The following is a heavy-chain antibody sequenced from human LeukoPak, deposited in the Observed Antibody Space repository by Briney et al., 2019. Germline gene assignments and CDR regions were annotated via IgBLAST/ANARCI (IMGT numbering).Heavy chain of an antibody. Sequence: SQTLSLTCAVSGGSISSGGYSWSWIRQPPGKSLEWVVYIYHSGSTYYNPSLKSRVTIPVDRSKNQFSLKLSSVTAADTAVYYCARGYCSSTSCYAGMDVWGQGTTVTVSS. J-gene: IGHJ6*02. CDR1: GGSISSGGYS. V-gene: IGHV4-30-2*01. D-gene: IGHD2-2*01. CDR3: ARGYCSSTSCYAGMDV. CDR2: IYHSGST.